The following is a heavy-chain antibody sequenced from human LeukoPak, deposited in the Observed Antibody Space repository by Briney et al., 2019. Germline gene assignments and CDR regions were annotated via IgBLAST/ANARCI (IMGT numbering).Heavy chain of an antibody. D-gene: IGHD5-12*01. Sequence: GGSLRLSCAASGFIFSNYSMNWVRQAPGKGLEWVSSITSSSSYIYYADSVKGRFTISRDNAKNSLYLQMNSLRAEDTAVYYCARDPPRYSGYDLVYWGQGTLVTVSS. CDR3: ARDPPRYSGYDLVY. J-gene: IGHJ4*02. V-gene: IGHV3-21*01. CDR2: ITSSSSYI. CDR1: GFIFSNYS.